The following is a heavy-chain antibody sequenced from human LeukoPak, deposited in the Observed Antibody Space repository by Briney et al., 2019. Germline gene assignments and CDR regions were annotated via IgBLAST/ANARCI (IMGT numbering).Heavy chain of an antibody. CDR3: ARGRGGSYYPLAPYYFDY. CDR1: GFTFSSYA. V-gene: IGHV4-34*01. CDR2: INHSGST. Sequence: GSLRLSCAASGFTFSSYAMSWVRQAPGKGLEWIGEINHSGSTNYNPSLKSRVTISVDTSKNQFSLKLSSVTAADTAVYYCARGRGGSYYPLAPYYFDYWGQGTLVTVSS. J-gene: IGHJ4*02. D-gene: IGHD1-26*01.